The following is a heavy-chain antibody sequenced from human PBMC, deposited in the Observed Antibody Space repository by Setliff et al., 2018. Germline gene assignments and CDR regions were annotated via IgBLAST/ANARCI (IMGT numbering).Heavy chain of an antibody. CDR3: VKDASYSSSWYGWDYYYYYYMDV. V-gene: IGHV3-64D*09. Sequence: GGSLRLSCSASGFTFNTYTMHWVRQAPGKGLEYVSSIGPNGGSTYYANSVKGRFTISRDNSKKTLYLKMSSLRAEDTAVYYCVKDASYSSSWYGWDYYYYYYMDVWGKGTTVTVSS. CDR2: IGPNGGST. CDR1: GFTFNTYT. J-gene: IGHJ6*03. D-gene: IGHD6-13*01.